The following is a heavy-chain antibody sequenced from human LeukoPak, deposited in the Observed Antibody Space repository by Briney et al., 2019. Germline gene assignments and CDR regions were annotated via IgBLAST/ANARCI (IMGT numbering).Heavy chain of an antibody. Sequence: GGSLRLSCAAPGFTFSSYSMSWVRQAPGKGLEWVSAISGSGGSTYYADSVKGRFTISRDNSKNTLYLQMNSLRAEDTAVYYCAKHLGVGLFDYWGQGTLVTVSS. CDR2: ISGSGGST. J-gene: IGHJ4*02. V-gene: IGHV3-23*01. CDR3: AKHLGVGLFDY. D-gene: IGHD3-10*01. CDR1: GFTFSSYS.